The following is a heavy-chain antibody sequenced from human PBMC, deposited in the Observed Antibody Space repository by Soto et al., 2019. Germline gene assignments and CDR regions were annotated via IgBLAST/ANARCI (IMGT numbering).Heavy chain of an antibody. CDR1: GFSLSTSGVG. CDR2: IYWDDDK. V-gene: IGHV2-5*02. Sequence: SGPTLVNPTQTLTLTCTFSGFSLSTSGVGVGWIRQPPGKALEWLALIYWDDDKRYSPSLKSRLTITKDTSKNQVVLTMTNMDPVDTATYYCAHIYQTAPYFRFWSGWYFDYWGQGTLVTVSS. J-gene: IGHJ4*02. CDR3: AHIYQTAPYFRFWSGWYFDY. D-gene: IGHD3-3*01.